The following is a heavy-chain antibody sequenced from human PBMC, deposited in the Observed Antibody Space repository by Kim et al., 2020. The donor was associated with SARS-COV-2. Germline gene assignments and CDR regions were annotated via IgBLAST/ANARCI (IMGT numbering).Heavy chain of an antibody. CDR1: GYTFTSYD. V-gene: IGHV1-8*01. D-gene: IGHD6-13*01. CDR2: MNPNSGNT. CDR3: ASGRFGAAPGILHLYYHY. J-gene: IGHJ6*01. Sequence: ASVKVSCKASGYTFTSYDINWVRQATGQGLEWMGWMNPNSGNTGYAQNFQGRVTMTRNTSISTPYMELSSLRSEHTAGYYCASGRFGAAPGILHLYYHY.